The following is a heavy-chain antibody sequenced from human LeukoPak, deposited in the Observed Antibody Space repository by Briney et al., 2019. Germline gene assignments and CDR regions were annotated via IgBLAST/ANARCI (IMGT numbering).Heavy chain of an antibody. CDR3: ARGYRRNYYDSSGYYRSPTNFDY. V-gene: IGHV1-8*01. CDR1: GYTFTSYD. Sequence: ASVKVSCKASGYTFTSYDINWVRQATGQGLEWMGWMNPNSGNTGYAQKFQGRVTMTRNTSISTAYMELSSLRSEDTAVYYCARGYRRNYYDSSGYYRSPTNFDYWGQGTLVTVSS. CDR2: MNPNSGNT. D-gene: IGHD3-22*01. J-gene: IGHJ4*02.